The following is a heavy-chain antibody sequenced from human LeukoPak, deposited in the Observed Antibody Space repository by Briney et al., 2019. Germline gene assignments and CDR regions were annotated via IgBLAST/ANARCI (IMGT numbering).Heavy chain of an antibody. Sequence: ASVKVSCKASGYTFTGYYMHWVRQAPGQGLEWMGWINPNSGVTNYAQRFQGRVTMTRDTSISTAYMELSRLRSDDTAVYYCAKVMKGSERLTMVRGVIIKTAGLYYMDVWGKGTTVTVSS. CDR3: AKVMKGSERLTMVRGVIIKTAGLYYMDV. D-gene: IGHD3-10*01. CDR2: INPNSGVT. CDR1: GYTFTGYY. J-gene: IGHJ6*03. V-gene: IGHV1-2*02.